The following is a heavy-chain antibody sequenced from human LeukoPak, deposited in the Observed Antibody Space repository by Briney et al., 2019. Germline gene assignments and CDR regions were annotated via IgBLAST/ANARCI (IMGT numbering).Heavy chain of an antibody. CDR3: ARDTEQWLVSDAFDI. J-gene: IGHJ3*02. D-gene: IGHD6-19*01. Sequence: GGSLRLSCAASGFTFTTHGMNWVRQAPGKGLEWISYISSSSSTIYYADSVKGRFTISRDNAKNSLYLQMNSLRAEDTAVYYCARDTEQWLVSDAFDIWGQGTMVTVSS. V-gene: IGHV3-48*01. CDR1: GFTFTTHG. CDR2: ISSSSSTI.